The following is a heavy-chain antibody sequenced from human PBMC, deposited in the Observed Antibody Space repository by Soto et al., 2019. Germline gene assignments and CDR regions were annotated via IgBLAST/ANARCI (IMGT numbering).Heavy chain of an antibody. D-gene: IGHD2-8*01. CDR3: ARVGVRANWFDP. CDR2: IYHSGST. Sequence: TSETLSLTCAVSCYSISSGYYWGWIRQPPGKGLEWIGSIYHSGSTYYNPSLKSRVTISVDTSKNQFSLKLSSVTAADTAVYYCARVGVRANWFDPWGQGTLVTVSS. CDR1: CYSISSGYY. J-gene: IGHJ5*02. V-gene: IGHV4-38-2*01.